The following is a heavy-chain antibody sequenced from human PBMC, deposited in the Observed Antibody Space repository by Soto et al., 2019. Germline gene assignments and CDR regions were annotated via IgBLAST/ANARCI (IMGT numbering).Heavy chain of an antibody. CDR2: IYYSGST. Sequence: QVQLQESGPGLVKPSQTLSLTCTVSGGSINSGGYYWSWIRQHPGKGLEWIGYIYYSGSTYYNPSLKSRVTISVATSKNQFSLRLSSVTAADTAVYYCALGGNSLALDYLGQGTLVTVSS. CDR1: GGSINSGGYY. V-gene: IGHV4-31*03. D-gene: IGHD2-21*02. CDR3: ALGGNSLALDY. J-gene: IGHJ4*02.